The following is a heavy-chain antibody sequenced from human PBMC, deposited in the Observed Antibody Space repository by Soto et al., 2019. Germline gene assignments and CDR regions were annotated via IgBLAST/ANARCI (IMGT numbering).Heavy chain of an antibody. CDR1: GGSISSGGYY. V-gene: IGHV4-31*03. D-gene: IGHD3-9*01. Sequence: PSETLSLTCTVSGGSISSGGYYWSWIRQHPGKGLEWIGYIYYSGSTYYNPSLKGRVTISVDTSKNQFSLKLSSVTAADTAVYYCARDNSNYDNYYYGMDVWGQGTTVTVSS. CDR2: IYYSGST. J-gene: IGHJ6*02. CDR3: ARDNSNYDNYYYGMDV.